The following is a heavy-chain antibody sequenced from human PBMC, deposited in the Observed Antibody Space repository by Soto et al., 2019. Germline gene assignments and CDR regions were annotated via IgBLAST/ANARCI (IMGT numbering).Heavy chain of an antibody. D-gene: IGHD6-19*01. CDR2: ISGSGGST. J-gene: IGHJ4*02. Sequence: EVQLLESGGGLVQPGGSLRLSCAASGFTFSSYAMSWVRQAPGKGLEWVSAISGSGGSTYYADSVKGRFTISRDNSKNSLYLQMNILRAEDKAVYYCARRSSGWYFDYWGQGTLVTVSS. V-gene: IGHV3-23*01. CDR1: GFTFSSYA. CDR3: ARRSSGWYFDY.